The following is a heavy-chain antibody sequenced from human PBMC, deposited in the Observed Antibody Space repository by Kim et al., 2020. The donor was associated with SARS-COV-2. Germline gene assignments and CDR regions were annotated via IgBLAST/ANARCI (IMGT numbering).Heavy chain of an antibody. CDR2: IKQDGSEK. J-gene: IGHJ3*02. CDR1: GFTFSSYW. CDR3: ARDGLYYYDSSAYYNDAFDN. Sequence: GFTFSSYWMSWVRQAPGKGLEWVANIKQDGSEKYYVDSVKGRFTISRDNAKNSLYLQMNSLRAEDTAVYYCARDGLYYYDSSAYYNDAFDNW. D-gene: IGHD3-22*01. V-gene: IGHV3-7*01.